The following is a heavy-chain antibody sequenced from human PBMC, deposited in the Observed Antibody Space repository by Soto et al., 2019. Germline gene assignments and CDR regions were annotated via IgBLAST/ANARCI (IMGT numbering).Heavy chain of an antibody. CDR1: GGSFNDYF. CDR3: ARRKDSSRYFYGMDV. Sequence: QVALQQWGAGLLKPSQTLSLTCGVYGGSFNDYFWTWIRLTPGQGLEWIGEVHHSGTSYYNPSLKTRLTVSVDTSKSQFSLTLTSMTAADTGTYYCARRKDSSRYFYGMDVWGQGTTVVVS. J-gene: IGHJ6*02. D-gene: IGHD6-13*01. CDR2: VHHSGTS. V-gene: IGHV4-34*02.